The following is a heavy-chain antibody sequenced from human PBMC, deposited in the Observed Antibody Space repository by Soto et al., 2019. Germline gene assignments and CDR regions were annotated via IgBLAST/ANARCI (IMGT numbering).Heavy chain of an antibody. Sequence: PGGSLRLSCAASGFTFSTYAMAWVRQAPGKGLEYVSAISGSGRSTFYADSGKGRFTISRDNSKNTLYLQMTSLRTEDTAVYYCAKDTGDYDFWSGPFDYWGQGT. CDR3: AKDTGDYDFWSGPFDY. CDR1: GFTFSTYA. CDR2: ISGSGRST. V-gene: IGHV3-23*01. D-gene: IGHD3-3*01. J-gene: IGHJ4*02.